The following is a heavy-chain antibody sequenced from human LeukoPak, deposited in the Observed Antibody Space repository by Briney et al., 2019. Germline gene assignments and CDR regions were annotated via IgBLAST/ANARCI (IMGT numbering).Heavy chain of an antibody. CDR2: IIPILGIA. Sequence: SVKVSCKASGGTFSSYAISWVRQAPGQGLEWMGRIIPILGIANYAQKFQGRVTITADKSTSTAYMELSSLRSEDTAVYYCASPSYDSSGYYPWYFDYWGQGTLVTVSS. D-gene: IGHD3-22*01. V-gene: IGHV1-69*04. CDR3: ASPSYDSSGYYPWYFDY. J-gene: IGHJ4*02. CDR1: GGTFSSYA.